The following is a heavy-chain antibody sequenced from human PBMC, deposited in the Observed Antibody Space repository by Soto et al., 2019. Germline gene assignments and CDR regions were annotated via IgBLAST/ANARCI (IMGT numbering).Heavy chain of an antibody. D-gene: IGHD2-15*01. J-gene: IGHJ5*02. Sequence: SETLSLTCTASGGSISSGDYYWSWIRQPPRKGLEWIGYIYYSGSTYYNPSLKSRVTISVDTSKNQFSLKLSSVTAADTAVYYCARDLPGYCSGGSCYSRWFDPWGQGSLVTVSS. CDR3: ARDLPGYCSGGSCYSRWFDP. V-gene: IGHV4-30-4*01. CDR2: IYYSGST. CDR1: GGSISSGDYY.